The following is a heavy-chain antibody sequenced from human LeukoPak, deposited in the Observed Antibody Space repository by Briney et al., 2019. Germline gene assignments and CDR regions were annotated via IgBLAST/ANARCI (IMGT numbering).Heavy chain of an antibody. V-gene: IGHV3-48*03. CDR2: ISSSGSTI. CDR1: GFTFSSYE. Sequence: GGSLRLSCAASGFTFSSYEMNWVRQAPGKGLEWVSYISSSGSTIYYADSVKGRLTISRDNAKNSLYLQMNSLRAEGTAVYYCARDYGDYAADAFDIWGQGTMVTVSS. CDR3: ARDYGDYAADAFDI. J-gene: IGHJ3*02. D-gene: IGHD4-17*01.